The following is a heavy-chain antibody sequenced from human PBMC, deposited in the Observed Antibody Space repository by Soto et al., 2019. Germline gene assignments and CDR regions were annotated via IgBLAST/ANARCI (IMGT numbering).Heavy chain of an antibody. D-gene: IGHD6-13*01. Sequence: EVQLVESGGGLVQPGGSLRLSCAASGFTFSSYEMNWVRQAPGKGREWVSYISSSGSTIYYADSVKGRFTISRDNAKNSLYLQMNSLRAEDTAVYYCARDFPSYSSSQTPDAFDIWGQWTMVTVSS. CDR2: ISSSGSTI. CDR1: GFTFSSYE. J-gene: IGHJ3*02. V-gene: IGHV3-48*03. CDR3: ARDFPSYSSSQTPDAFDI.